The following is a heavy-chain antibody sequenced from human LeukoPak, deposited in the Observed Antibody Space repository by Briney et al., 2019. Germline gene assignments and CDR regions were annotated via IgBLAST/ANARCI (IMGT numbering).Heavy chain of an antibody. D-gene: IGHD3-3*01. J-gene: IGHJ4*02. V-gene: IGHV4-59*01. Sequence: SETLSLTCTVSGGSISSYYWSWIRQPPGKGLEWIGYIYYSGSTNYNPSLKSRVTISVDTSKNQFSLKLSSVTAADTAVYYCALHLSGFSYDLQYWGQGTLVTVSS. CDR2: IYYSGST. CDR3: ALHLSGFSYDLQY. CDR1: GGSISSYY.